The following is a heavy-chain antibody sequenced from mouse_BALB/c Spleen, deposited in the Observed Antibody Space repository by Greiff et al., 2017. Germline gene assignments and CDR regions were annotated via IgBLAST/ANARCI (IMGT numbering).Heavy chain of an antibody. J-gene: IGHJ1*01. CDR3: TNTTSYWYFDV. CDR1: GYTFTSYW. V-gene: IGHV1-5*01. D-gene: IGHD1-1*01. Sequence: EVHLVESGTVLARPGASVKMSCKASGYTFTSYWMHWVKQRPGQGLEWIGAIYPGNSDTSYNQKFKGKAKLTAVTSTSTAYMELSSLTNEDSAVYYCTNTTSYWYFDVWGAGTTVTVSS. CDR2: IYPGNSDT.